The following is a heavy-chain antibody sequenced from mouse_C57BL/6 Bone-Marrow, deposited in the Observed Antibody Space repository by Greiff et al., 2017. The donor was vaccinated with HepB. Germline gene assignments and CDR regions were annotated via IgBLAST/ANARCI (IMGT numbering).Heavy chain of an antibody. Sequence: QVQLQQSGAELVMPGASVKLSCKASGYTFTSYWMHWVKQRPGQGLEWIGEIDPSDSYTNYNQKFKGKSTLTVDKSSSTAYMQLSSLTSEDSAVYYCARGGYGYDRGNYFDYWGQGTTLTVSS. V-gene: IGHV1-69*01. CDR1: GYTFTSYW. D-gene: IGHD2-2*01. CDR2: IDPSDSYT. CDR3: ARGGYGYDRGNYFDY. J-gene: IGHJ2*01.